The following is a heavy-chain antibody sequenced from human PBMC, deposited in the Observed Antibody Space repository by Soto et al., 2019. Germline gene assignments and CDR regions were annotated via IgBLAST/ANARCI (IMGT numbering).Heavy chain of an antibody. CDR1: GGSISSGDYY. J-gene: IGHJ4*02. V-gene: IGHV4-30-4*01. D-gene: IGHD2-15*01. CDR2: IYYSGST. Sequence: SETLSLTCTVSGGSISSGDYYWSWIRQPPGKGLEWIGYIYYSGSTYYNPSLKSRVTISVDTSKNQFSLKLSSVTAEDTAVYYCAKERDSFSHPWQEFDSWGQGTPVTVSS. CDR3: AKERDSFSHPWQEFDS.